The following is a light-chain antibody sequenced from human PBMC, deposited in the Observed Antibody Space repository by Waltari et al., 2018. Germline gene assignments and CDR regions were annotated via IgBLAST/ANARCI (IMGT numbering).Light chain of an antibody. CDR3: QTGGHGTWV. CDR2: VNSDGSH. Sequence: QLVLTQSPSASASLGASVKLTCTLSSGHSSNVIAWLQQRPEKGPRYLMQVNSDGSHSKGDEIPYRFSGSSSGAERYLPISNLQSEDEADYFCQTGGHGTWVFGGGTTLTVL. J-gene: IGLJ3*02. V-gene: IGLV4-69*01. CDR1: SGHSSNV.